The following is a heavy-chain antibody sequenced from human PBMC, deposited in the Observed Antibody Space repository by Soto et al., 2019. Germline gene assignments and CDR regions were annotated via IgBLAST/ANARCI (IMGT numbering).Heavy chain of an antibody. CDR2: IYPRDSDT. J-gene: IGHJ3*02. D-gene: IGHD3-3*01. Sequence: PGESLKISCTGSGFSFTSYWIGWVRQVPGKGLECMGIIYPRDSDTRYNPSFQGHVTISVDESINNAYLQWSSLKTSDTAMYYCARTGVADAFGIWGQGTMVTVSS. CDR1: GFSFTSYW. V-gene: IGHV5-51*01. CDR3: ARTGVADAFGI.